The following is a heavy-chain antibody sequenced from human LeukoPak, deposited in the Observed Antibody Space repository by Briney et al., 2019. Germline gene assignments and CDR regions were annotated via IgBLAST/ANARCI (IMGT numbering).Heavy chain of an antibody. CDR2: INHSGST. Sequence: SETLFLTCAVYGGSFSGYYWSWIRQPPGKGLEWIGEINHSGSTNYNPSLKSRVTISVDTSKNQFSLKLSSVTAADTAVYYCARGVSTLYYYYYGMDVWGQGTTVTVSS. CDR3: ARGVSTLYYYYYGMDV. CDR1: GGSFSGYY. J-gene: IGHJ6*02. V-gene: IGHV4-34*01.